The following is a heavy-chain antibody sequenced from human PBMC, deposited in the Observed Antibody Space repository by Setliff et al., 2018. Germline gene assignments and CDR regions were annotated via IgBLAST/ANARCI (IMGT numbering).Heavy chain of an antibody. CDR2: INPSGGYT. CDR3: ARAHCIGGYCYYGYFQY. V-gene: IGHV1-46*01. CDR1: GYTFTNNY. J-gene: IGHJ1*01. Sequence: GASVKVSCKASGYTFTNNYILWVRQAPGQGLEWLGLINPSGGYTNYAQKFQDRITLTRDTPTNTLYMELGSLRSEDTAVYFCARAHCIGGYCYYGYFQYWGQGTLVTVSS. D-gene: IGHD2-21*02.